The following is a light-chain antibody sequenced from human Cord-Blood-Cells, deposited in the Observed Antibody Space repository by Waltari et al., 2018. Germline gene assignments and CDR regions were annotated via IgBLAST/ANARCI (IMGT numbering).Light chain of an antibody. Sequence: DIPITQSPSSLSASVRDTITITCRASQSISSYLNWYQQTPGKAPKLLIYAASSVQSGVPSRFSGSGSGTDFTLTISSLQPEDFATYYCQQSYSTPITFGQGTRLEIK. CDR2: AAS. J-gene: IGKJ5*01. CDR3: QQSYSTPIT. CDR1: QSISSY. V-gene: IGKV1-39*01.